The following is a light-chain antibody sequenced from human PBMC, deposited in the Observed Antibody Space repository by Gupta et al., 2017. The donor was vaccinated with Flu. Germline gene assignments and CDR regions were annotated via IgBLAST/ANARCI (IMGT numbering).Light chain of an antibody. Sequence: EIVLTQSPGTLSLSPGERATLSCRASQSVSSVYLAWYQQKPGQAPRLLIYAASSRATGIPDRFSGSGSGTDFTLTISRLEPEDFAVYYCQQYVSSLAYTFGQGTRLEIK. CDR2: AAS. V-gene: IGKV3-20*01. CDR1: QSVSSVY. J-gene: IGKJ2*01. CDR3: QQYVSSLAYT.